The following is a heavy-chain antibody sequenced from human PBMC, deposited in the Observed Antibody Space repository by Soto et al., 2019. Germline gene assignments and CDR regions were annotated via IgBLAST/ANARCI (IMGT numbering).Heavy chain of an antibody. CDR3: ASGGYSSGWCTY. D-gene: IGHD6-19*01. Sequence: QVQLVESGEGVVQPGRSLRLSCAASGFTFSSYAMHWVRQAPGKGLEWVAVISYDGSNKHYADSVKGRFTISRDNSKNTLYLQMNSLRAEDTAVYYCASGGYSSGWCTYWGQGTLVTVSS. V-gene: IGHV3-30-3*01. J-gene: IGHJ4*02. CDR2: ISYDGSNK. CDR1: GFTFSSYA.